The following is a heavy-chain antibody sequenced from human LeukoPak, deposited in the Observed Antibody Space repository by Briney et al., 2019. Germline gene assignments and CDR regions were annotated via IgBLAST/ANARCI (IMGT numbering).Heavy chain of an antibody. CDR3: AREGMGTTFSAWFEP. V-gene: IGHV3-30*03. D-gene: IGHD1-7*01. Sequence: GGSLRLSCAASGFTLTIYWMSWVRQAPGKGLEWVAVVSSDGSIDYYADSLRGRFTVSRDNSKNTMFLQFNTLRPEDTAVYYCAREGMGTTFSAWFEPWGQGTLVTVSS. CDR2: VSSDGSID. J-gene: IGHJ5*02. CDR1: GFTLTIYW.